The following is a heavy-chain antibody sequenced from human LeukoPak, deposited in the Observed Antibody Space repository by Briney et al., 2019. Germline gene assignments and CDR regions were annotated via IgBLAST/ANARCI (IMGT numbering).Heavy chain of an antibody. CDR2: MNPNSGNT. D-gene: IGHD2-15*01. CDR1: GYTFTSYD. V-gene: IGHV1-8*01. J-gene: IGHJ3*02. CDR3: ATPRGLLAHAFDI. Sequence: ASVKVSCKASGYTFTSYDINWVRQATGQGLEWMGWMNPNSGNTGYAQKFQGRVTMTEDTSTDTAYMELSSLRSEDTAVYYCATPRGLLAHAFDIWGQGTMVTVSS.